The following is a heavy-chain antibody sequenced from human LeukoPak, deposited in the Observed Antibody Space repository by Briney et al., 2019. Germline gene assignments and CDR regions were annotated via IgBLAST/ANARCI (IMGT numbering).Heavy chain of an antibody. CDR2: IYYSGST. CDR3: ARVEAATTNPRFDY. CDR1: GGSISSAAYY. V-gene: IGHV4-31*03. J-gene: IGHJ4*02. D-gene: IGHD5-24*01. Sequence: PSETLSLTCTVSGGSISSAAYYWSWIRQHPGRGLEWIGYIYYSGSTYYNPSLKSRVTISVDTSKNQSSLELSSVTAADTAVYYCARVEAATTNPRFDYWGQGTLVTVSS.